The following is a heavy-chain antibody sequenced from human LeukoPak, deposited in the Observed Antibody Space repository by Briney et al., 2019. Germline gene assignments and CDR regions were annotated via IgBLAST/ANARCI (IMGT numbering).Heavy chain of an antibody. V-gene: IGHV4-59*01. CDR1: GGSISFYS. CDR3: ARDATRHNSSWEFDH. CDR2: IYYSGKT. D-gene: IGHD6-13*01. Sequence: SETLSLTCTVSGGSISFYSWSWVRQPPGKGLEWIGYIYYSGKTDYNDSLKSRVSISVDTSKNQFSLKLYSVTAADTAVYYCARDATRHNSSWEFDHWGQGTLVTVSS. J-gene: IGHJ4*02.